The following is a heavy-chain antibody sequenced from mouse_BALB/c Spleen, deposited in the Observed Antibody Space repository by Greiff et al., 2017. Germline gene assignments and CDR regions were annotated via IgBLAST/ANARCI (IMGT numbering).Heavy chain of an antibody. CDR1: GYSITSDYA. Sequence: VKLVESGPGLVKPSQSLSLTCTVTGYSITSDYAWNWIRQFPGNKLEWMGYISYSGSTSYNPSLKSRISITRDTSKNQFFLQLNSVTTEDTATYYCARRDVGYYFDYWGQGTTLTVSS. CDR2: ISYSGST. CDR3: ARRDVGYYFDY. J-gene: IGHJ2*01. V-gene: IGHV3-2*02.